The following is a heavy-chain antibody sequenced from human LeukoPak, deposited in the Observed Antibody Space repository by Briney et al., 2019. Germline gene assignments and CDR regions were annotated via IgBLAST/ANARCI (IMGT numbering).Heavy chain of an antibody. J-gene: IGHJ5*02. CDR1: GGSFSGYY. CDR2: INHSGST. V-gene: IGHV4-34*01. Sequence: SETLSLTCAVYGGSFSGYYWSWIRQPPGKGLEWIGEINHSGSTNYNPSLKSRVTISVDTSKNQFSLKLSSVTAADTAEYYCARCYDFWSGYYWNWFDPWGQGTLVTVSS. D-gene: IGHD3-3*01. CDR3: ARCYDFWSGYYWNWFDP.